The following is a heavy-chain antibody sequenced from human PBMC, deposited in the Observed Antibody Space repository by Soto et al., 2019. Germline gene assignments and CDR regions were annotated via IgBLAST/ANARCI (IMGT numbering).Heavy chain of an antibody. CDR3: ARVVAATNYSYYYYMDV. V-gene: IGHV1-8*01. D-gene: IGHD2-15*01. CDR1: GYTFTSYD. J-gene: IGHJ6*03. Sequence: QVQLVQSGAEVKKPGASLKVSCKASGYTFTSYDINWVRQATGQGLEWMGWMNPNSGNTGYAQKFQGRVTMTRNTCISTAYMELSSLRSEDTAVYYCARVVAATNYSYYYYMDVWGKGPTVTVSS. CDR2: MNPNSGNT.